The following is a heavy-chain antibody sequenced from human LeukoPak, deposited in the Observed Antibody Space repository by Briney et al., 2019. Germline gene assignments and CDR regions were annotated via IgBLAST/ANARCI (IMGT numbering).Heavy chain of an antibody. D-gene: IGHD2-2*01. CDR3: ARERGDYCSSTSCYYYYYYGMDV. J-gene: IGHJ6*02. Sequence: SETLSLTCAVYGGSFSGYYWSWIRQPPGKGLEWIGEINHSGSTNYNPSLKSRVTISVDTSKNQFSLKLSSVTAADTAVYYCARERGDYCSSTSCYYYYYYGMDVWGQGTTVTVSS. V-gene: IGHV4-34*01. CDR2: INHSGST. CDR1: GGSFSGYY.